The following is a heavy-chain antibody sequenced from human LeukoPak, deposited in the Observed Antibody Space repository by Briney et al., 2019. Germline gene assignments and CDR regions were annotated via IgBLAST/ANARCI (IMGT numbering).Heavy chain of an antibody. CDR3: AKTPTGTYYFDY. Sequence: SETLSLTCTVSAGSISSYYWSWIRQPPGKGLEWIGHIYYSGSTNYNPSLKSRVTISLDTSKNQFSLKMSSVTAADTAVYYCAKTPTGTYYFDYWGQGTLVTVSS. J-gene: IGHJ4*02. D-gene: IGHD1-1*01. CDR2: IYYSGST. V-gene: IGHV4-59*01. CDR1: AGSISSYY.